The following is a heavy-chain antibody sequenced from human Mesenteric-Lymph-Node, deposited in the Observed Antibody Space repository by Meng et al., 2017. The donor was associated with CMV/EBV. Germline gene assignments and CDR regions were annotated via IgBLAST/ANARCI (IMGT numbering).Heavy chain of an antibody. D-gene: IGHD3-10*01. J-gene: IGHJ4*02. CDR2: IYYSGST. CDR1: GDSVSSGSSY. Sequence: CTVSGDSVSSGSSYWSWVRQPPGKGLEWIGHIYYSGSTDNNPSLTSRVTILVDTSKNQFSLNLNSVTAADTAVYYCARVKGRTGHFDSWGQGTLVTVSS. V-gene: IGHV4-61*01. CDR3: ARVKGRTGHFDS.